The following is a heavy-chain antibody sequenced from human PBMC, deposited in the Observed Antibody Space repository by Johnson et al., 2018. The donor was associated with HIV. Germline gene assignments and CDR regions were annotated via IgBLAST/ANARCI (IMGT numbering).Heavy chain of an antibody. CDR3: ARDPTTHNSRLTGDFGAFDI. D-gene: IGHD7-27*01. CDR2: ISYDGSNK. J-gene: IGHJ3*02. V-gene: IGHV3-30*04. CDR1: GFTFSSYA. Sequence: QVQLVESGGGVVQPGRSLRLSCAASGFTFSSYAMHWVRQAPGKGLEWVAVISYDGSNKYYADSVKGRFTISRDNAENSLYLQMNSLTAEETALYYCARDPTTHNSRLTGDFGAFDIWGQGTMVTVSS.